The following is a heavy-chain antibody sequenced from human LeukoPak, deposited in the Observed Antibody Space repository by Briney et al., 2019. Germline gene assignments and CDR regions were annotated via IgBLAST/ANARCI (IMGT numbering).Heavy chain of an antibody. D-gene: IGHD3-9*01. V-gene: IGHV1-69*04. CDR1: GGTFSSYA. CDR2: IIPILGIA. J-gene: IGHJ6*02. Sequence: SVKVSCKASGGTFSSYAISWVRQAPGQGLEWMGRIIPILGIANHAQKFQGRVTITADKSTSTAYMELSSLRSEDTAVYYCARDLLLKAMNVVLRYFDWLLYPQPAPAYYYYGMDVWGQGTTVTVSS. CDR3: ARDLLLKAMNVVLRYFDWLLYPQPAPAYYYYGMDV.